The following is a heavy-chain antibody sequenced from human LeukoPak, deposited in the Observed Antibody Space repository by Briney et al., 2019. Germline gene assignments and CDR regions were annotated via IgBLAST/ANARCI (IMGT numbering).Heavy chain of an antibody. CDR1: GFIFSIYN. J-gene: IGHJ6*02. D-gene: IGHD2-2*01. Sequence: GSLRLSCAASGFIFSIYNMNWVRQPPGKGLEWIGSIYYSGSTYYNPSLKSRVTISVDTSKNQFSLKLSSVTAADTAVYYCARDGSTSRHYYYYGMDVWGQGTTVTVSS. V-gene: IGHV4-39*01. CDR2: IYYSGST. CDR3: ARDGSTSRHYYYYGMDV.